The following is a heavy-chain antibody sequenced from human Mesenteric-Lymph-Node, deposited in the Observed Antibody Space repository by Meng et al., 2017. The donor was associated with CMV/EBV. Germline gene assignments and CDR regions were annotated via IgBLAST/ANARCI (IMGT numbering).Heavy chain of an antibody. V-gene: IGHV1-8*02. CDR2: MNPNSGNT. J-gene: IGHJ4*02. CDR3: ARDIAARPFFFDY. Sequence: ASVKVSCKTSGFMFTASSMHWVRQATGQGLEWMGWMNPNSGNTGYAQKFQGRVTMTRNTSISTAYMELSSLRSDDTAVYYCARDIAARPFFFDYWGQGTLVTVSS. D-gene: IGHD6-6*01. CDR1: GFMFTASS.